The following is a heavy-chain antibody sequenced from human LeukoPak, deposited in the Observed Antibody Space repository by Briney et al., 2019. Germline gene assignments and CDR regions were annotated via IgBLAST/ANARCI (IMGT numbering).Heavy chain of an antibody. V-gene: IGHV4-59*01. CDR2: IHYSGST. Sequence: SETPSLTCTVSGGSISSYYWSWIRQPPGKGLEWIGYIHYSGSTNYNPSLQSRVTISVDTSKNQFSLNLSSVTAADTAVYYCARLMTTVTTSDYYYYMDVWGKGTTVTVSS. D-gene: IGHD4-17*01. CDR3: ARLMTTVTTSDYYYYMDV. CDR1: GGSISSYY. J-gene: IGHJ6*03.